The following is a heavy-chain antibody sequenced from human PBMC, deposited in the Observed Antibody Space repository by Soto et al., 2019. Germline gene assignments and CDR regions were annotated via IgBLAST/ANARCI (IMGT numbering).Heavy chain of an antibody. D-gene: IGHD6-19*01. J-gene: IGHJ4*02. CDR2: IYYSGST. CDR3: ARGYSSGWYYFDY. Sequence: PSETLSLTCTVSGGSISSYYWSWIRQPPGKGLEWIGYIYYSGSTNYNPSLKSRVTISVDTSKNQFSLKLSSVTAADTAVYYCARGYSSGWYYFDYWGPGTLVTVSS. V-gene: IGHV4-59*01. CDR1: GGSISSYY.